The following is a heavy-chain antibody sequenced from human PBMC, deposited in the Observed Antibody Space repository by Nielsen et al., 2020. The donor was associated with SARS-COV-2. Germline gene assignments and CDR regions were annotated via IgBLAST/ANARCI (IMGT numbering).Heavy chain of an antibody. J-gene: IGHJ4*02. CDR2: IKQDGSEK. CDR1: GFTFSSYW. V-gene: IGHV3-7*03. D-gene: IGHD3-3*01. Sequence: GGSLRLSCAASGFTFSSYWMSWVRQAPGKGLEWVANIKQDGSEKYYVDSAKGRFTISRDNAKNSLYLQMNSLRAEDTAVYYCARVSSYYDFWSGYLYYFDYWGQGTLVTVSS. CDR3: ARVSSYYDFWSGYLYYFDY.